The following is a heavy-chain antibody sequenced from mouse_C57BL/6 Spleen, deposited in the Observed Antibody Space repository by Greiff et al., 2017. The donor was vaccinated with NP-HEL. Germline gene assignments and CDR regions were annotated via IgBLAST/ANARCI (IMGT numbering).Heavy chain of an antibody. Sequence: EVQLVESGGGLVKPGGSLKLSCAASGFTFSDYGMHWVRQAPEKGLEWVAYISSGSSTIYYAATVKGRFTISRDNAKNTLFLQMTSLRSEDTAMYYCASQDYYGSSLYWYFDVWGTGTTVTVSS. CDR3: ASQDYYGSSLYWYFDV. CDR2: ISSGSSTI. CDR1: GFTFSDYG. V-gene: IGHV5-17*01. J-gene: IGHJ1*03. D-gene: IGHD1-1*01.